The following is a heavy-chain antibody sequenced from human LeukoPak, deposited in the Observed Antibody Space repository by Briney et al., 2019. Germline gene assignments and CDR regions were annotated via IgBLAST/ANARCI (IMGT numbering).Heavy chain of an antibody. D-gene: IGHD6-13*01. V-gene: IGHV3-23*01. J-gene: IGHJ4*02. Sequence: PGGSLRLSCAASGFTFSSYAMSWLRQAPGKGLEWVSAISGSGGSTYYVDSVKGRFTISRDNSKNTLYLQMNSLRAEDTAVYYSTTTGIAAASTFDSWRQGTLVTVSS. CDR1: GFTFSSYA. CDR2: ISGSGGST. CDR3: TTTGIAAASTFDS.